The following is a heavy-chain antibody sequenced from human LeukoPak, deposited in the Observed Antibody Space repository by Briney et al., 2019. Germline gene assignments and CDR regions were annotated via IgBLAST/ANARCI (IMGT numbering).Heavy chain of an antibody. CDR3: ARVTEYQLSNYYYYYMDV. J-gene: IGHJ6*03. V-gene: IGHV1-2*02. CDR1: GYTFTGYY. Sequence: ASVKVSCKASGYTFTGYYMHWVRQAPGQGLEWMGWINPNSGGTNYAQKFQGRVTITADKSTSTAYMELSSLRSEDTAVYYCARVTEYQLSNYYYYYMDVWGKGTTVTVSS. D-gene: IGHD2-2*01. CDR2: INPNSGGT.